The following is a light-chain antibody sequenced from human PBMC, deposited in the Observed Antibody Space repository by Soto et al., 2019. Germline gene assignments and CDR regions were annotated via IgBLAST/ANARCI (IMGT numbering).Light chain of an antibody. J-gene: IGKJ4*01. CDR2: DTS. Sequence: EVVMTQSPATLSVSPGDGATLSCRASQNVHSNLAWYQQKPGQAPRLLIYDTSTRATDIPLRFSGGGSGTDFTLTISSLQSEDFAVYYCQQYNNCPLTFGGGTKVEIK. CDR1: QNVHSN. CDR3: QQYNNCPLT. V-gene: IGKV3-15*01.